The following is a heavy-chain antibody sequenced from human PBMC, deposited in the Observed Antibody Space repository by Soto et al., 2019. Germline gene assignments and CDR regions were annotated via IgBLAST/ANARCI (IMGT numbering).Heavy chain of an antibody. J-gene: IGHJ4*02. CDR1: GFTFSSYA. V-gene: IGHV3-23*01. Sequence: EVQLLESGGGLVQPGGSLRLSCAASGFTFSSYAMNWVRQAPGKGLEWVSAISGSSGSTYYADSVKGRFTISRDNSKNTLYLQMNSLRAEDTAVYYCAKGAVVRGVYDLDYWGQGTLVTVSS. CDR3: AKGAVVRGVYDLDY. D-gene: IGHD3-10*01. CDR2: ISGSSGST.